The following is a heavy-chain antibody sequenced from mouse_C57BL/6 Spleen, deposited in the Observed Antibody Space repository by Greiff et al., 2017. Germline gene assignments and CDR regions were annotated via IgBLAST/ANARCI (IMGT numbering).Heavy chain of an antibody. V-gene: IGHV1-69*01. CDR2: IDPSDSYT. CDR1: GYTFTSYW. J-gene: IGHJ2*01. Sequence: QVQLKQPGAELVKPGASVKMSCKASGYTFTSYWITWVKQRPGQGLEWIGEIDPSDSYTNYNQKFKGKSTLTVDKSSSTAYMQLSSLTSEDSAVYYCARWQLGRDYFDDWGQGTTLTVSS. CDR3: ARWQLGRDYFDD. D-gene: IGHD4-1*02.